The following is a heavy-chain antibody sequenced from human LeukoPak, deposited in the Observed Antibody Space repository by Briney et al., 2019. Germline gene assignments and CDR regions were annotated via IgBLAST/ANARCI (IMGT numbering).Heavy chain of an antibody. J-gene: IGHJ4*02. CDR2: INADGTMP. CDR1: GFNFSSFV. Sequence: TGGSLRLSCAASGFNFSSFVMTWVRQAPGKGLVWVSCINADGTMPTYADSVRGRFTISRDNAKNTLSLHMNSLTAGDTGVYYCARDGGNYSPQDYWGQGTLVTVSS. CDR3: ARDGGNYSPQDY. D-gene: IGHD4/OR15-4a*01. V-gene: IGHV3-74*01.